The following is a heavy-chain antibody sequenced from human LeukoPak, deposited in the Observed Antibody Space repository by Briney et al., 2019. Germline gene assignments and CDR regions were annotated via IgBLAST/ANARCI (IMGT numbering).Heavy chain of an antibody. CDR3: ARVGPYSSGYFD. CDR1: GYTFTSNH. V-gene: IGHV1-8*01. Sequence: ASVKVSCKASGYTFTSNHINWVRQATGQGPEWMAWMNPNNGDTGCAQKFQGRVTMTRDSSISTAYLELTSLRSEDTAVYYCARVGPYSSGYFDWGQGAPVTVSS. CDR2: MNPNNGDT. D-gene: IGHD6-19*01. J-gene: IGHJ4*02.